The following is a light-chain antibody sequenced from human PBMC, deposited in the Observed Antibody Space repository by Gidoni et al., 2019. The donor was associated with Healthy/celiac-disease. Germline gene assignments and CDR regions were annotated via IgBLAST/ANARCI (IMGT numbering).Light chain of an antibody. CDR3: QQYGSSPPMYT. CDR1: QSVSSSY. V-gene: IGKV3-20*01. J-gene: IGKJ2*01. Sequence: EIVLTLSPGTLSLSPGERATLSCRASQSVSSSYLAWYQQKPAQAPRLLIYGASSRATGIPDRFSGSGSGTDFTLTISRLEPEDFAVYYCQQYGSSPPMYTFGQGTKLEIK. CDR2: GAS.